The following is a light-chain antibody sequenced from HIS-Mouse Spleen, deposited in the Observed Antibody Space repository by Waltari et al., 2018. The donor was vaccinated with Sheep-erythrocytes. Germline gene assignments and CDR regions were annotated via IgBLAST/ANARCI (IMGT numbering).Light chain of an antibody. CDR3: CSYAGSSTPWV. V-gene: IGLV2-23*01. CDR1: SSDVGSDNL. Sequence: QSALTQPASVSGSPGQSITISCTGTSSDVGSDNLVSWYQQHPGKAPKPMIHEGSKRPSGVSNRFSGSKSGNTASLTISGLQAEDEADYYCCSYAGSSTPWVFGGGTKLTVL. J-gene: IGLJ3*02. CDR2: EGS.